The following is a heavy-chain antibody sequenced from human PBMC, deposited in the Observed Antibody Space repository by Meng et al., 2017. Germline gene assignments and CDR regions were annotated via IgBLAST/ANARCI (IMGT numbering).Heavy chain of an antibody. CDR3: AKWPHGSGLGRFIYFDY. CDR1: GGTFSSYA. J-gene: IGHJ4*02. CDR2: IIPIFGTA. V-gene: IGHV1-69*05. D-gene: IGHD3-10*01. Sequence: SVKVSCKASGGTFSSYAISWVRQAPGQGLDWMGGIIPIFGTANYAQKFQGRVTITTDESTSTAYMELSSLRSEDTAVYYCAKWPHGSGLGRFIYFDYWGQGTLVTVSS.